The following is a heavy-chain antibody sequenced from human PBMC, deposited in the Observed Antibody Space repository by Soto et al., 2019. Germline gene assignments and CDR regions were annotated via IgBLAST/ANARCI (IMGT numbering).Heavy chain of an antibody. CDR1: GGSISSYY. CDR2: IYYSGST. Sequence: SETLSLTCTVSGGSISSYYWSWIRQPPGKGLEWIGYIYYSGSTNYNPSLKSRVTISVDTSKNQFSLKLTSVTAADTAVYYCARRYGPGFDYWGQGTLVTVSS. CDR3: ARRYGPGFDY. V-gene: IGHV4-59*08. J-gene: IGHJ4*02. D-gene: IGHD4-17*01.